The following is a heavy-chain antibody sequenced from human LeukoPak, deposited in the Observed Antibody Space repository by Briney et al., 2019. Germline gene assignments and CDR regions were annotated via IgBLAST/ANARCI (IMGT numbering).Heavy chain of an antibody. D-gene: IGHD3-10*01. Sequence: ASVKVSCKASGGTFSSYAISWVRQAPGQGLEWMGRIIPILGIANYAQKFRGRVTITADKSTSTAYMELSSLRSEDTAVYYCARHHYGSGRNYFDYWGQGTLVTVSS. J-gene: IGHJ4*02. CDR1: GGTFSSYA. CDR3: ARHHYGSGRNYFDY. V-gene: IGHV1-69*04. CDR2: IIPILGIA.